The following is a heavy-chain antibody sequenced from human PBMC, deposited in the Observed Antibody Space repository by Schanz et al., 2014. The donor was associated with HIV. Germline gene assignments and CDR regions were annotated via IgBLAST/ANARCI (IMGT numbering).Heavy chain of an antibody. V-gene: IGHV1-18*01. J-gene: IGHJ4*02. D-gene: IGHD3-22*01. CDR1: GYSFSSYG. CDR2: ISVYHNKT. Sequence: QLVQSGAEVRKPGASVKVSCKASGYSFSSYGLSWVRQAPGQGLEWMGWISVYHNKTNYAQKLQGRVTMTTDTSTSTAYMELRSLRSDDTAVYYCARGALYYYDSTGYYHLDYWGQGTLVTVSS. CDR3: ARGALYYYDSTGYYHLDY.